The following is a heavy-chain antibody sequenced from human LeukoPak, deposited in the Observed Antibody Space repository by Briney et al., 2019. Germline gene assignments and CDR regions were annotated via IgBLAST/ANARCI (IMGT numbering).Heavy chain of an antibody. Sequence: SETLSLTCTVSGGSISSYYWSWIRQPAGKGLEWIGRIYTSGSTNYNPSLKSRVTMSVDTSKSQFSLKLSSVTAADTAVYYCARETDYYGSGSYYKGYNWFDPWGQGTLVTVSS. CDR1: GGSISSYY. CDR3: ARETDYYGSGSYYKGYNWFDP. V-gene: IGHV4-4*07. CDR2: IYTSGST. J-gene: IGHJ5*02. D-gene: IGHD3-10*01.